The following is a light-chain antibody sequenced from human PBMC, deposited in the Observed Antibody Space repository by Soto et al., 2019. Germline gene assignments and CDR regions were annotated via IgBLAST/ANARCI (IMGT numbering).Light chain of an antibody. CDR3: QQRSNWT. CDR1: QSVSSY. CDR2: DAS. V-gene: IGKV3-11*01. Sequence: EIVLTQSPATLSLSPGERATLSCRASQSVSSYLAWYQQKPGQAPRLLIYDASNRATGIPARFSGSGSGTDSTLTISSLEPEDFAFYYCQQRSNWTFGGGTKVEIK. J-gene: IGKJ4*01.